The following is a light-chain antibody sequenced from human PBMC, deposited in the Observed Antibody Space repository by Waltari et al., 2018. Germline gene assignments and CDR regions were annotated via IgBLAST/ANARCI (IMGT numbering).Light chain of an antibody. CDR3: QSYDSSLSGFYV. Sequence: QSVLTQPPSVSGAPGQRVTISCTGNSSNIGTGYDVHWYQKLPGTAPKLLIIRNNTRPSGVPALFSGSKSGTSASLAITGLQAEDEADYYCQSYDSSLSGFYVFGTGTRVIVL. J-gene: IGLJ1*01. V-gene: IGLV1-40*01. CDR1: SSNIGTGYD. CDR2: RNN.